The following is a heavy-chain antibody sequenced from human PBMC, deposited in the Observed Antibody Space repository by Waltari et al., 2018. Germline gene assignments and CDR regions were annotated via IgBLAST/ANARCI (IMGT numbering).Heavy chain of an antibody. Sequence: QVQLVQSGAEVKKPGSSVKVSCKASGGTFSSYTISWVRQATGQGLEWMGRIIPILGIANYAQKFQGRVTITADKSTSTAYMELSSLRSEDTAVYYCASLIRTDAFDIWGQGTMVTVSS. D-gene: IGHD3-10*01. CDR2: IIPILGIA. V-gene: IGHV1-69*02. J-gene: IGHJ3*02. CDR1: GGTFSSYT. CDR3: ASLIRTDAFDI.